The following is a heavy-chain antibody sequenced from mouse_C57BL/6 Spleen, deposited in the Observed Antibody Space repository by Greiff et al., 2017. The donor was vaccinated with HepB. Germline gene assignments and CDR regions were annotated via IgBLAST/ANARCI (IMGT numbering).Heavy chain of an antibody. V-gene: IGHV14-4*01. J-gene: IGHJ4*01. CDR2: IDPENGDT. CDR1: GFNIKDDY. CDR3: TRIYYDPYYAMDY. D-gene: IGHD2-4*01. Sequence: VQLKESGAELVRPGASVKLSCTASGFNIKDDYMHWVKQRPEQGLEWIGWIDPENGDTEYASKFQGKATITADTSSNTAYLQLSSLTSEDTAVYYCTRIYYDPYYAMDYWGQGTSVTVSS.